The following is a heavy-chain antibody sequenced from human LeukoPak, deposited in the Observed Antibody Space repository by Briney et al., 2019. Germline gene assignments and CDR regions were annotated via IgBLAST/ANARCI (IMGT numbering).Heavy chain of an antibody. CDR3: AKSYCTNGVCYTGGAFDI. D-gene: IGHD2-8*01. J-gene: IGHJ3*02. Sequence: GGSLRLSCAASGFSFSSYGMHWVRQAPGKGLEWVAFIRYDGSNKYYADSVKGRFTISRDNSKNTLYLQMNSLRAEDTAVYYCAKSYCTNGVCYTGGAFDIWGQGTMVTVSS. CDR2: IRYDGSNK. V-gene: IGHV3-30*02. CDR1: GFSFSSYG.